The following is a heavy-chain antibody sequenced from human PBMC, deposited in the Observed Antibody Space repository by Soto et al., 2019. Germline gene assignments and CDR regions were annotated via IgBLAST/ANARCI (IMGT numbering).Heavy chain of an antibody. Sequence: SETLSLTCTVSGGSISSGDYYWSWIRQPPGKGLEWIGYIYYSGSTYYNTSLKSRVTISVDTSKNQFSLKLSSVTAADTALYYCARLIKWGAGAFHQFDYWGQGTLVTVSS. D-gene: IGHD6-19*01. CDR1: GGSISSGDYY. J-gene: IGHJ4*02. V-gene: IGHV4-30-4*01. CDR3: ARLIKWGAGAFHQFDY. CDR2: IYYSGST.